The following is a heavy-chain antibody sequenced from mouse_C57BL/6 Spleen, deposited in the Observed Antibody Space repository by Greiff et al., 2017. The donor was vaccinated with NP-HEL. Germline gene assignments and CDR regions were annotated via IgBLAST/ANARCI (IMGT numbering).Heavy chain of an antibody. J-gene: IGHJ3*01. CDR3: AREDYGNPAWFAY. CDR1: GYSITSGYY. CDR2: ISYDGSN. Sequence: EVKLQESGPGLVKPSQSLSLTCSVTGYSITSGYYWNWIRQFPGNKQEWMGYISYDGSNNYNPSLKNRISITRDTSKNQFFLKLNSVTTEDTATYYCAREDYGNPAWFAYWGQGTLVTVSA. D-gene: IGHD2-1*01. V-gene: IGHV3-6*01.